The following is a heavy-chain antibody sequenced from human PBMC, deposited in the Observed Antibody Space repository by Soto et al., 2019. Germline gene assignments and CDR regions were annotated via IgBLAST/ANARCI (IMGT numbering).Heavy chain of an antibody. J-gene: IGHJ4*02. Sequence: QITLRESGPTLVKPTQTLTLTCTFSGFPFTTTGVAVGWIRQPPGKALEWLTLVYWDDDKRYSPSVEGRLTVTKDTSRNQVVLTMTNMNPVDTATYYCAHTSQKLIRLRYSGHFDCWGQGILVTVSS. V-gene: IGHV2-5*02. CDR2: VYWDDDK. CDR1: GFPFTTTGVA. CDR3: AHTSQKLIRLRYSGHFDC. D-gene: IGHD2-8*01.